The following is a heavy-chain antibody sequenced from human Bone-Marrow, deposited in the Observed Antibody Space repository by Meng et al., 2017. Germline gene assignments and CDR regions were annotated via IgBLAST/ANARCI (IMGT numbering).Heavy chain of an antibody. CDR1: GFIFRNYA. CDR2: ISPDGTNE. Sequence: QVQLVESGGGVVQPGRSLRLSCAASGFIFRNYAMHWVRQAPGEGLECVAVISPDGTNEYYADSVNGRFTISRDNSRTTFSLLMSSLRSEDTAVYFCATGGAYYFDSWGQGALVTVSS. J-gene: IGHJ4*02. D-gene: IGHD4-17*01. CDR3: ATGGAYYFDS. V-gene: IGHV3-30-3*01.